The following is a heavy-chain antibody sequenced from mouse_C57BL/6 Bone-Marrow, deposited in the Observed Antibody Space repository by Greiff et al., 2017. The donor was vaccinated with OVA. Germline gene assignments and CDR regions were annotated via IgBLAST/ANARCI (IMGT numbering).Heavy chain of an antibody. CDR1: GYTFTSYW. D-gene: IGHD3-2*02. Sequence: QVQLQQPGAELVMPGASVKLSCKASGYTFTSYWMHWVKQRPGQGLEWIGEIDPPDSYTNYNQKFKGKSTLTVAKSSSTAYVRLSSLTSEDSAVYYCARSQQLRPFAYWGQGTLVTVSA. CDR2: IDPPDSYT. CDR3: ARSQQLRPFAY. V-gene: IGHV1-69*01. J-gene: IGHJ3*01.